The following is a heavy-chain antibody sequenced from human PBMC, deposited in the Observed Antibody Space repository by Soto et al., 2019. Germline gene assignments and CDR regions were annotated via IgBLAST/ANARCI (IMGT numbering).Heavy chain of an antibody. J-gene: IGHJ4*02. V-gene: IGHV3-33*01. D-gene: IGHD2-15*01. Sequence: GGSLRLSCAASGFTFSSYGMHWVRQAPGKGLEWVAVIWYDGSNKYYADSVKGRFTISRDNSKNTLYLQMNSLRAEDTAVYYCAREIPDRYCSGGRCYEDASDYWGQGTLVTVSS. CDR3: AREIPDRYCSGGRCYEDASDY. CDR1: GFTFSSYG. CDR2: IWYDGSNK.